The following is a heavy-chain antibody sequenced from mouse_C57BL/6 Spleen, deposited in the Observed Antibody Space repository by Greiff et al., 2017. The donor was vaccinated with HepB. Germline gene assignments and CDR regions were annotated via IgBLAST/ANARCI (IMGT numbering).Heavy chain of an antibody. CDR2: IDPETGGT. CDR1: GYTFTDYE. CDR3: TREGDAMDY. Sequence: VQLQQSGAELVRPGASVTLSCKASGYTFTDYEMHWVKQTPVHGLEWIGAIDPETGGTAYNQKFKGKAILTADKSSSTAYMELRSLKSEDSAVYYCTREGDAMDYWGQGASVTVSS. J-gene: IGHJ4*01. V-gene: IGHV1-15*01.